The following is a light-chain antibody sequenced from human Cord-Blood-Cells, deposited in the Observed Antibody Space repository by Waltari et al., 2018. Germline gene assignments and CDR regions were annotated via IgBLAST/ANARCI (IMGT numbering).Light chain of an antibody. CDR1: SSDVGGYNY. CDR3: SSYTSSSTVV. J-gene: IGLJ2*01. Sequence: QSPPTQPASVSGAPRPSITISCAAASSDVGGYNYSSWYQPHPGKAPKLMIYDVSNRPSGVSNRFSGSKSGNTASLTISGLQAEDEADYYCSSYTSSSTVVFGGGTKLTVL. V-gene: IGLV2-14*01. CDR2: DVS.